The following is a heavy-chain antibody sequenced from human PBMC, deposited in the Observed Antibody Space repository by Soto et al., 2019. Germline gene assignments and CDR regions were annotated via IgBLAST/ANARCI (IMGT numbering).Heavy chain of an antibody. CDR3: AKGRGGSGSLTPRVDF. Sequence: EVQLLESGGGLVQPGGSLRLSCAASGFTFNNYAMTWVRQAPGKGLEWVSAGSGGGETTSYADSVKGRFTVSRDGSKNTLYLQMSRLRAEHTALYYCAKGRGGSGSLTPRVDFWGQGTLVTDSS. CDR1: GFTFNNYA. CDR2: GSGGGETT. J-gene: IGHJ4*02. V-gene: IGHV3-23*01. D-gene: IGHD3-10*01.